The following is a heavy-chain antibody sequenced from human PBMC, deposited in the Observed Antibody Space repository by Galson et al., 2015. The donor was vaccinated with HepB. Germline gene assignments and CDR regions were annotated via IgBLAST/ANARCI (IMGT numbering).Heavy chain of an antibody. Sequence: SLRLSCAASGFTFSSYAMHWVRQAPGKGLEWVAVISYDGGTKYYTDSVEGRFTISRDNSKNTLYLQMNSMRAEDTAVYYCAKHGSRLASAAWPYYFDYWGQGTLVTVSS. CDR1: GFTFSSYA. CDR2: ISYDGGTK. D-gene: IGHD6-13*01. J-gene: IGHJ4*02. V-gene: IGHV3-30-3*02. CDR3: AKHGSRLASAAWPYYFDY.